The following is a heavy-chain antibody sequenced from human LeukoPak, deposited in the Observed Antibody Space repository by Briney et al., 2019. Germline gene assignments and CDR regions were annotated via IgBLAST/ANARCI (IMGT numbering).Heavy chain of an antibody. CDR2: IIPIFGAA. J-gene: IGHJ3*02. CDR1: GGTFSSYA. CDR3: ARETIPVHSSSWKEDAFDI. V-gene: IGHV1-69*01. Sequence: SVKVSCKAAGGTFSSYAISWVRQGPGQGLEWMGGIIPIFGAANYAQKFQGRVTITADESTSTAYMELSSLRSEDTAVYYCARETIPVHSSSWKEDAFDIWGQGTMITVSS. D-gene: IGHD6-13*01.